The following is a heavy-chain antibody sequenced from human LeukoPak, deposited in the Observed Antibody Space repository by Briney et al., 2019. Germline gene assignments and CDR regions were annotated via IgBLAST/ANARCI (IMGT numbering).Heavy chain of an antibody. J-gene: IGHJ3*02. CDR2: IYHSGST. CDR3: ARDVIIAAAGEAFDI. D-gene: IGHD6-13*01. CDR1: GYSISSGYY. Sequence: SETLSLTCTVSGYSISSGYYWGWIRQPPGKGLEWIGSIYHSGSTYYNPSLKSRVTISVDTSKNQFSLKLSSVTAADTAVYYCARDVIIAAAGEAFDIWGQGTMVTVSS. V-gene: IGHV4-38-2*02.